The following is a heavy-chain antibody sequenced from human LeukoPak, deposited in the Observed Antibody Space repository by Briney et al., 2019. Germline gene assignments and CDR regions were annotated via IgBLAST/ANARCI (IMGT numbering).Heavy chain of an antibody. CDR1: GFTFSGYA. J-gene: IGHJ5*02. V-gene: IGHV3-23*01. CDR3: ASLVRGVIPSMEFDP. CDR2: ISGSGGST. D-gene: IGHD3-10*01. Sequence: GGSLRLSCAASGFTFSGYAMSWVRQAPGKGLEWVSAISGSGGSTYYADSVKGRFTISRDNSKNTLYLQVNSLRAEDTAVYYCASLVRGVIPSMEFDPWGQGTLVTVSS.